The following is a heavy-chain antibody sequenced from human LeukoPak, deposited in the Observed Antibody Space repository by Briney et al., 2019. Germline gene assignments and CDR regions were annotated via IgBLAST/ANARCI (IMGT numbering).Heavy chain of an antibody. V-gene: IGHV1-69*04. CDR1: GGTFSSYA. CDR2: IIPILGIA. CDR3: ARDRPDPREQLGKFDY. Sequence: VASVKVSCKASGGTFSSYAISWVRQAPGQGLEWMGRIIPILGIANYAQKFQGRVTITADKSTSTAYMELSSLRSEDTAVYYCARDRPDPREQLGKFDYWGQGTLVTVSS. J-gene: IGHJ4*02. D-gene: IGHD6-13*01.